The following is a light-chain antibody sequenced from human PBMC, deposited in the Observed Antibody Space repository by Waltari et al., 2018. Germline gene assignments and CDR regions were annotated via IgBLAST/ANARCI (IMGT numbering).Light chain of an antibody. CDR3: QAWDSGAVV. Sequence: SLELSQSPSVSVSPGQTASIICSGERVGDGFVSWYQQRPGQSPVLVIYEYSKRPLGISERFSGSNSGNTATLTISDTQATDEADFYCQAWDSGAVVFGRGTRLIVL. J-gene: IGLJ3*02. CDR2: EYS. CDR1: RVGDGF. V-gene: IGLV3-1*01.